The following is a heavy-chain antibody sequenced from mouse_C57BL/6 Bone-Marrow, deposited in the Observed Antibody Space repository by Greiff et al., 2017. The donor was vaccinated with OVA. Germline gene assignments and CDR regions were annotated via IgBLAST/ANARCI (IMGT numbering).Heavy chain of an antibody. CDR2: IYPGSGST. J-gene: IGHJ2*01. V-gene: IGHV1-55*01. CDR3: ARPYYGSSYFDY. D-gene: IGHD1-1*01. Sequence: VQLQQPGAELVKPGASVKMSCKASGYTFTSYWITWVKQRPGQGLEWIGDIYPGSGSTNYNEKFKSKATLTVDTSSSTAYMQLSSLTSEDSAVYYCARPYYGSSYFDYWGQGTTLTVSS. CDR1: GYTFTSYW.